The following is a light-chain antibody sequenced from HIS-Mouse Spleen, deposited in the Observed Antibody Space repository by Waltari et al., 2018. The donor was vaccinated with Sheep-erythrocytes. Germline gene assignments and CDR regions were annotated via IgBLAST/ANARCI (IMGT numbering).Light chain of an antibody. Sequence: AIWMTQSPSLLSASTGDRVTISCRISQGISSYLAWYQQKPGKAPELLIYAASTLQSEVPSRFSGSGSGTDFTLTISCQQSEDFATYYCQQYYSFPFTFGPGTKVDIK. CDR3: QQYYSFPFT. V-gene: IGKV1D-8*02. J-gene: IGKJ3*01. CDR2: AAS. CDR1: QGISSY.